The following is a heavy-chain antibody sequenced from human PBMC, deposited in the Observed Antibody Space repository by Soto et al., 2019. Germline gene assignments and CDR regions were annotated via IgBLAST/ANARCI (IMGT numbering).Heavy chain of an antibody. CDR2: IIPIFGTA. CDR1: GGTFSSYA. Sequence: QVQLVQSGAEVKKPGSSVKVSCKASGGTFSSYAISWVRQAPGQGLEWMGGIIPIFGTANYAQKFQGRVTXPXAXSXXTASMQLSSLRSAATAVYYCAPHVPAAGYSSGIDVWGQGTTVTVSS. V-gene: IGHV1-69*05. CDR3: APHVPAAGYSSGIDV. D-gene: IGHD2-2*01. J-gene: IGHJ6*02.